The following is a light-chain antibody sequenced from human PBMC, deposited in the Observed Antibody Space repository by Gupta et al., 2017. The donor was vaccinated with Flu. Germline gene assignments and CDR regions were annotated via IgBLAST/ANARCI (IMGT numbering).Light chain of an antibody. CDR1: QGISSR. J-gene: IGKJ1*01. Sequence: DIQMTHSPSSVSASVGDRVTITCRASQGISSRLAWYQQKPGKDPKLLIYAASSLQSGVPSRFSGSGSGTDFTLTISSLQPEDFATYYCRQANSFPPWTFGQGTKVEI. CDR2: AAS. CDR3: RQANSFPPWT. V-gene: IGKV1-12*01.